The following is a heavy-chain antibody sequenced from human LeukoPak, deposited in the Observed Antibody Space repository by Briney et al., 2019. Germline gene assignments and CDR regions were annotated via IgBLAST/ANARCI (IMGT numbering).Heavy chain of an antibody. D-gene: IGHD1-26*01. CDR2: ISYDGSNK. J-gene: IGHJ4*02. V-gene: IGHV3-30*04. CDR3: AKRGLSGSYYYFDY. CDR1: GFTFSSYA. Sequence: SGGSLILSCAASGFTFSSYAMHWVRQAPGKGLEWVAVISYDGSNKYYADSVKGRFTISRDNSKNTLYLQMNSLRAEDTAVHYCAKRGLSGSYYYFDYWGQGTLVTVSS.